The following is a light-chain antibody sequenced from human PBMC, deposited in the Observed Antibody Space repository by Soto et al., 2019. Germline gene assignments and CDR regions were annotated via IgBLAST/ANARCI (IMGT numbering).Light chain of an antibody. Sequence: EIVLTQSPGTLSLSPGERATLSCRASQSVSSSYLAWYQQKPGQAPRLLIYGASSRATGIPDRFSGSGSGTDFTLAISRLEPEDCAVYYCQKYGGSPYTFGQGTKLEIK. CDR3: QKYGGSPYT. CDR1: QSVSSSY. V-gene: IGKV3-20*01. CDR2: GAS. J-gene: IGKJ2*01.